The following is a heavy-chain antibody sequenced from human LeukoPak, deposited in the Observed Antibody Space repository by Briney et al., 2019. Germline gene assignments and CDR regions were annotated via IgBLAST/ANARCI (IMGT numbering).Heavy chain of an antibody. CDR3: ARGEGGYFDY. CDR2: IYHSGST. CDR1: SYSISSGYY. V-gene: IGHV4-38-2*01. D-gene: IGHD3-10*01. J-gene: IGHJ4*02. Sequence: SETLSLTCAVSSYSISSGYYWGWIRQPPGKGLEWIGSIYHSGSTYYNPSLKSRVTISVDTSKNQFSLKLSSVTAADTAVYYCARGEGGYFDYWGQGTLVTVSS.